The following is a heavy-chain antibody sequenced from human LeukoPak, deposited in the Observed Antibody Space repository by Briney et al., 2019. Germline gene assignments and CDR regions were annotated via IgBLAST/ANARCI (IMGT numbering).Heavy chain of an antibody. D-gene: IGHD2/OR15-2a*01. CDR3: AKDGRTQTLRDAFDI. CDR1: GFTFYTYA. CDR2: ISGSGGST. J-gene: IGHJ3*02. Sequence: PGGSLRLSCAASGFTFYTYAMSWVRQAPGKGLEWVSAISGSGGSTYYADSVKGRFTISRDNSKNTLYLQMNSLRAEDTAVYYCAKDGRTQTLRDAFDIWGQGTMVTVSS. V-gene: IGHV3-23*01.